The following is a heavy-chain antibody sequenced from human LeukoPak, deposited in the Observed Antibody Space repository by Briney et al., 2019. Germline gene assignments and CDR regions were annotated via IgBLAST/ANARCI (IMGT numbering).Heavy chain of an antibody. V-gene: IGHV4-34*01. CDR1: GGSFSGYY. J-gene: IGHJ4*02. D-gene: IGHD3-3*01. CDR3: ARGFQTPGFLEWLSTSVFDY. Sequence: SETLSLTCAVYGGSFSGYYWSWIRQPPGKGLEWIGEINHSGSTNYNPSLKSRVTISVDTSKNQFSLKLSSVTAADTAVYYCARGFQTPGFLEWLSTSVFDYWGQGTLVTVSS. CDR2: INHSGST.